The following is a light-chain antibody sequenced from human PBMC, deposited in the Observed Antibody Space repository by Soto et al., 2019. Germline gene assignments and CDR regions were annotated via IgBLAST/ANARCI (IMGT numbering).Light chain of an antibody. CDR2: DVS. CDR3: SSYTSSSTPV. CDR1: SSDVGAYNY. Sequence: QSALTQPASVSGSPGQSITISCTGTSSDVGAYNYVSWYRQHPGKAPKLMIYDVSDRPSGVSNRFSGSKSGDTAYLTISGLQAEDEADYYCSSYTSSSTPVFGGGTKLTVL. V-gene: IGLV2-14*03. J-gene: IGLJ2*01.